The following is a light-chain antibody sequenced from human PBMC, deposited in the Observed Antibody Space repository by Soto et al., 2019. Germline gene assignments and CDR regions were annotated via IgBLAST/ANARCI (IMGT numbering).Light chain of an antibody. Sequence: EIVLTQSPGTLSLSPGERATLSCRASQSVGSSYLAWYQQKPGQAPRLLMYATSSRATGIPDRFSGSGSGTDFTLTISRLEPEDFADYYCHQFDSSLTFGQGTRVEIK. J-gene: IGKJ1*01. CDR1: QSVGSSY. V-gene: IGKV3-20*01. CDR2: ATS. CDR3: HQFDSSLT.